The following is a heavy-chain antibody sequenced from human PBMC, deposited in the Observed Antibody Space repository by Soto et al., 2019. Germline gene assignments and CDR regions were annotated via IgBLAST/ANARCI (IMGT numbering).Heavy chain of an antibody. V-gene: IGHV1-58*01. D-gene: IGHD7-27*01. Sequence: GASVKVSCKASGFTFTSSAVQWVRQARGQRLEWIGWIVVGSGNTNYAQKFQERVTITRDMSTSTAYMELSSLRSEDTAVYYCAEVGDGTAPTGEYYYSGMDVWGKGTTVTVPS. CDR2: IVVGSGNT. CDR1: GFTFTSSA. CDR3: AEVGDGTAPTGEYYYSGMDV. J-gene: IGHJ6*04.